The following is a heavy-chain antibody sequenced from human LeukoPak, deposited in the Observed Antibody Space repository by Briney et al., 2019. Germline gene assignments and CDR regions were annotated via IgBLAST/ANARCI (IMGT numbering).Heavy chain of an antibody. J-gene: IGHJ4*02. Sequence: GVLKLSCAASGFTFSSYAMSWVRQAPGKGLEWVSSISSSSSYIYYADSVKGRFTISRDNAKNSLYLQMNSLRAEDTAVYYCGAGTTVDYWGQGTLVTVSS. D-gene: IGHD1-1*01. CDR1: GFTFSSYA. CDR2: ISSSSSYI. CDR3: GAGTTVDY. V-gene: IGHV3-21*01.